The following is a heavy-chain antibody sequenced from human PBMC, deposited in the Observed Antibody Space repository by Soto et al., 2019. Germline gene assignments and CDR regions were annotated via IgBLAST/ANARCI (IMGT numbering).Heavy chain of an antibody. Sequence: QLQLQESGPGLVKPSETLSLTCTVSGDSIRSSSDYWGWIRQPPGKGLEWIGSIYFSGSTYYNPSFQSRVTISVDTSKNQFSVKLSSVTDAGTAVYYCARSRDGYNFWVDYWGQGALVTVSS. V-gene: IGHV4-39*01. CDR3: ARSRDGYNFWVDY. J-gene: IGHJ4*02. D-gene: IGHD3-3*01. CDR2: IYFSGST. CDR1: GDSIRSSSDY.